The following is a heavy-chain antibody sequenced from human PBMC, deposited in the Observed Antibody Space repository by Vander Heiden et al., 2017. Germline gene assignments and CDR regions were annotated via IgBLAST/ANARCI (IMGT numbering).Heavy chain of an antibody. V-gene: IGHV3-23*01. D-gene: IGHD1-26*01. CDR2: IGDNGVNT. CDR1: GSLFRSYA. CDR3: AKRLSAGVGANGFDI. J-gene: IGHJ3*02. Sequence: EVPLLESGGGLLQPGGSLRPPCLGSGSLFRSYAMNWVRQSAGKGLYWVSVIGDNGVNTYYADSVKGRFTISRDNSKNTLYLQMNSLRAEDTAVYYCAKRLSAGVGANGFDIWGQGIVVTVSS.